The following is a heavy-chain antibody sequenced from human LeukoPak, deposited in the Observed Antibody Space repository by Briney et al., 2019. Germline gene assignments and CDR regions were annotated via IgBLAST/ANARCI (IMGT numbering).Heavy chain of an antibody. J-gene: IGHJ4*02. CDR3: ARVGDWNDLVY. CDR1: GGSISPYY. Sequence: SETLSLTCTVSGGSISPYYWSWIRQTPGKGLEWIGYILYSGTTINYNPSLKSRVTISVDTSKNQFSLKLCSVTAADTAVYYCARVGDWNDLVYWGQGTLVTVSS. D-gene: IGHD1-1*01. CDR2: ILYSGTTI. V-gene: IGHV4-59*01.